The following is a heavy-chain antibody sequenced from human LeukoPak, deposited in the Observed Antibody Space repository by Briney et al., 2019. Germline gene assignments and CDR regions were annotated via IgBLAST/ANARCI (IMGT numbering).Heavy chain of an antibody. CDR1: GGSISSYY. J-gene: IGHJ4*02. V-gene: IGHV4-59*01. CDR3: ARGVTTWSAYDYYYFDY. CDR2: IYYSGST. D-gene: IGHD5-12*01. Sequence: PSETLSLTCTVSGGSISSYYWSWIRQPPGKGLEWIGYIYYSGSTNYNPSLKSRVTISVDTSKNQFSLKLSSVTAADTAVYYCARGVTTWSAYDYYYFDYWGQGTLVTVSS.